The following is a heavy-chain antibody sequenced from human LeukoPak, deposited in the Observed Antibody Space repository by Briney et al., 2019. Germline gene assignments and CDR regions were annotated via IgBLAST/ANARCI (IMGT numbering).Heavy chain of an antibody. J-gene: IGHJ4*02. Sequence: PSETLSLTCTVSGGSVSSGSYYWSWIRQPPGKGLEWIGYIYYSGSTNYNPSLKSRVTISVDTSKNQFSLKLSSVTAADTAVYYCARSMVATLPRLDYWGQGTLVTVSS. D-gene: IGHD5-12*01. CDR1: GGSVSSGSYY. CDR2: IYYSGST. V-gene: IGHV4-61*01. CDR3: ARSMVATLPRLDY.